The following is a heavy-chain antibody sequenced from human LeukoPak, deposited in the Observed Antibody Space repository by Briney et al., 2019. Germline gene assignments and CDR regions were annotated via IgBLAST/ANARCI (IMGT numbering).Heavy chain of an antibody. CDR2: INPNSGGT. V-gene: IGHV1-2*06. CDR1: GYTFTGYY. Sequence: ASVKVSCKASGYTFTGYYMHWVRQAPGQGLEWMGRINPNSGGTNYAQKFQGRVTMTRDTSNSTAYMELSRLRSDDTAVYYCASYGSGSAFYYYYYMDVWGKGTTVTVSS. J-gene: IGHJ6*03. CDR3: ASYGSGSAFYYYYYMDV. D-gene: IGHD3-10*01.